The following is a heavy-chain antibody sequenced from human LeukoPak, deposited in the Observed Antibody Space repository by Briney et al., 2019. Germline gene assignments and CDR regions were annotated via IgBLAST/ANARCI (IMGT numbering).Heavy chain of an antibody. V-gene: IGHV1-2*02. CDR3: ATSYALGSYLF. CDR1: GYTFTDYY. J-gene: IGHJ4*02. Sequence: ASVKVSCKASGYTFTDYYMHWVRQAPGQGLEWMGWINPKSGATKYAQEFQGRVAVTRDTSIRTADTELSSLRSDDTAVYYCATSYALGSYLFWGQGTLVTVSS. D-gene: IGHD3-10*01. CDR2: INPKSGAT.